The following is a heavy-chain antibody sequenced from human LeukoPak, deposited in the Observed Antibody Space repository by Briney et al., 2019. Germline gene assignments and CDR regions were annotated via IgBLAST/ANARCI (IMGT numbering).Heavy chain of an antibody. V-gene: IGHV3-30-3*01. CDR2: ISYHGSNK. CDR1: GFTFSSYA. Sequence: GGSLRLSCAASGFTFSSYAMHWVRQAPGKGLEWVAVISYHGSNKFYADSVKGRFTISRDNSKNTLSLQMNSLRADDTAVYYCEREDSSGIGYWGQGTPVTVSS. J-gene: IGHJ4*02. D-gene: IGHD3-22*01. CDR3: EREDSSGIGY.